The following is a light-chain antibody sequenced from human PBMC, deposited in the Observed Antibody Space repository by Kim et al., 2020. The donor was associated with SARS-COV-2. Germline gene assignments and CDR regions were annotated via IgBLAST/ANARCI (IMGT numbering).Light chain of an antibody. CDR2: YDS. CDR3: QVWDSSSDHRV. V-gene: IGLV3-21*04. CDR1: NIGSKS. J-gene: IGLJ3*02. Sequence: APGKTARSTCGGNNIGSKSVHWYQQKPGQAPVLVIYYDSDRPSGIPERFSGSNSGNTATMTISRVEAGDEADHYCQVWDSSSDHRVFGGGTQLTVL.